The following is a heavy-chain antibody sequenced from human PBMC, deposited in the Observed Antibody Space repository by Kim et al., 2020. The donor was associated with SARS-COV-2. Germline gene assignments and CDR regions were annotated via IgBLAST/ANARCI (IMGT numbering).Heavy chain of an antibody. CDR3: AGDRGRYLTNQFDP. CDR2: ISPDSGGT. CDR1: GYTFTAYY. V-gene: IGHV1-2*02. Sequence: ASVKVSCTASGYTFTAYYMHWVRQAPGQGLEWMGRISPDSGGTSYAQQFQGRVTMTRDTSISTAYMELSRLRSEDTAIYFCAGDRGRYLTNQFDPWGQGTLVTVSS. J-gene: IGHJ5*02. D-gene: IGHD1-26*01.